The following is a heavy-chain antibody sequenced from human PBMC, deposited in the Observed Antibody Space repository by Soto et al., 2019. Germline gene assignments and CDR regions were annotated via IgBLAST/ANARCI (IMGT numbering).Heavy chain of an antibody. CDR3: VKLSGYDYVGWFDP. D-gene: IGHD5-12*01. J-gene: IGHJ5*02. CDR2: MHPNRGNT. Sequence: ASVKVSSKAPGSTFTSYDINWVRQATGQGLERIGWMHPNRGNTGYAQKFKGRVTMTRNTSISTAYMELSSLRAEDTAVYYCVKLSGYDYVGWFDPCGEGTLVTVSS. V-gene: IGHV1-8*01. CDR1: GSTFTSYD.